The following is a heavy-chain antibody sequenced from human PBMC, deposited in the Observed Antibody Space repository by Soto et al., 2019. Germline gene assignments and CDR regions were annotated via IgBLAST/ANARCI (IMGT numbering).Heavy chain of an antibody. CDR3: AHRVLRTVFGLVTPPPIYFDF. CDR1: GFSLTTSGVG. V-gene: IGHV2-5*02. Sequence: QITLNESGPTVVRPTETLTRTCRFSGFSLTTSGVGVGWIRQSPGKAPEWLAIICWDDDKRYSASLTSRLTLTNDTSMHQVVLTVSDLDPTDTATYYCAHRVLRTVFGLVTPPPIYFDFWGQGTPVAVSS. D-gene: IGHD3-3*01. J-gene: IGHJ4*02. CDR2: ICWDDDK.